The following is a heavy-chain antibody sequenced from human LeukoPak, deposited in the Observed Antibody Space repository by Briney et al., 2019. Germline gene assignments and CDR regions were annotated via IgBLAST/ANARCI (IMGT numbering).Heavy chain of an antibody. CDR1: GGSISSYY. D-gene: IGHD2-2*01. J-gene: IGHJ5*02. Sequence: SETLSLTCTVSGGSISSYYWSWIRQPPGKGLEWIGYIYYSGSTNYNPSLKSRVTISVDTSKNQFSLKLSSVTAADTAVYYCARVPSVVPAATFDPWGQGTLVTVSS. CDR2: IYYSGST. V-gene: IGHV4-59*12. CDR3: ARVPSVVPAATFDP.